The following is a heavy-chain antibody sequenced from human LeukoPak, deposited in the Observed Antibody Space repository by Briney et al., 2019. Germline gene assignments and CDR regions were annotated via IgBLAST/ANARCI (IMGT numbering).Heavy chain of an antibody. CDR1: GFTFSNYG. Sequence: GSLRLSCAASGFTFSNYGMHWVRQAPGKGLEWVAVIWFDGSNKFYADSVKGRFTISRDNSKNTLYLQMNGLRAEDTAVYYCARDRLGYCSGGSCYSAYDGFDIWGQGTMVTVSS. D-gene: IGHD2-15*01. CDR2: IWFDGSNK. J-gene: IGHJ3*02. CDR3: ARDRLGYCSGGSCYSAYDGFDI. V-gene: IGHV3-33*01.